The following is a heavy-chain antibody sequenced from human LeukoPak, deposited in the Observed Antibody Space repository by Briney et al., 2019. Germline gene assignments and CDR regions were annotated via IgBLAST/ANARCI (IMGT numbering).Heavy chain of an antibody. CDR1: GFTFSSYS. CDR3: ARAGRYSSFSYYYYYMDV. CDR2: ISSSSSTI. V-gene: IGHV3-48*04. D-gene: IGHD6-13*01. J-gene: IGHJ6*03. Sequence: GGSLRLSCAASGFTFSSYSMNWVRQAPGKGLEWVSYISSSSSTIYYADSVKGRFTISRDNAKNSLYLQMNSLRAEDTAVYYCARAGRYSSFSYYYYYMDVWGQGTTVSVSS.